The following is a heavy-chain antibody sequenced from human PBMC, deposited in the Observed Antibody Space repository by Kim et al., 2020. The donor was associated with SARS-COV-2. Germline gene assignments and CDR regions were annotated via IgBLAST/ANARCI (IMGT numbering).Heavy chain of an antibody. V-gene: IGHV4-59*01. J-gene: IGHJ5*02. CDR1: GGSISSYY. Sequence: SETLSLTCTVSGGSISSYYWSWIRQPPGKGLEWIGYIYYSGSTNYNPSLKSRVTISVDTSKNQFSLKLSSVTAADTAVYYRARDQGTVVNNWFDPCGQGTLVTVSS. CDR2: IYYSGST. D-gene: IGHD2-15*01. CDR3: ARDQGTVVNNWFDP.